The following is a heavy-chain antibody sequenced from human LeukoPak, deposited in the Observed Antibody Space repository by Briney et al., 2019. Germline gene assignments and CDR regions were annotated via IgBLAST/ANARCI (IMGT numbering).Heavy chain of an antibody. V-gene: IGHV3-48*02. J-gene: IGHJ4*02. Sequence: GGSLRLSCAASGFTFSSYSMSWVRQAPGKGLEWVSYISSTSSTIYYADSVKGRFTISRYNAKNSLYLRMNSLRDEDTAVYYCARSGNYDCWGQGTLVTVSS. D-gene: IGHD1-1*01. CDR1: GFTFSSYS. CDR3: ARSGNYDC. CDR2: ISSTSSTI.